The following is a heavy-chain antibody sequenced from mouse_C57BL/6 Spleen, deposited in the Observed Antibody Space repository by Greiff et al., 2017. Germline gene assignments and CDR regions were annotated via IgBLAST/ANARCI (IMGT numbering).Heavy chain of an antibody. CDR3: ARSPTYYSNYGDY. J-gene: IGHJ2*01. Sequence: QVQLQQPGAELVKPGASVKLSCKASGYTFTSSRMHWVKQRPGRGLEWLGRLDPNSGGTKYNEKFKSQATLTVDKPSSTAYMQLSSLTSEDSAVYYCARSPTYYSNYGDYWGQGTTLTVSS. CDR1: GYTFTSSR. V-gene: IGHV1-72*01. D-gene: IGHD2-5*01. CDR2: LDPNSGGT.